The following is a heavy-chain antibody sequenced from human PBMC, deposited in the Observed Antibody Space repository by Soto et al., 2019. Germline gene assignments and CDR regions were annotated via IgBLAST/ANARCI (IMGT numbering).Heavy chain of an antibody. CDR2: ISYDGSNK. CDR1: GFTFSSYG. V-gene: IGHV3-30*18. D-gene: IGHD3-3*01. CDR3: AKGDSTYYDFWSGYSTGAFDY. Sequence: PGGSLRLSCAASGFTFSSYGMHWVRQAPGKGLEWVAVISYDGSNKYYADSVKGRFTISRDNSKNTLYLQMNSLRAEDTAVYYCAKGDSTYYDFWSGYSTGAFDYWGQGTLVTVSS. J-gene: IGHJ4*02.